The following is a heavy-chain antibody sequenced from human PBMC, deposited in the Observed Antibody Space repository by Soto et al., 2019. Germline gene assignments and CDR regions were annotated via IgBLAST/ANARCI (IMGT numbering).Heavy chain of an antibody. CDR3: ARAFDI. Sequence: ESGGGVVQPGRSLRLSCAASGFTFSSYAMHWVRQAPGKGLEWVAVISYDGSNKYYADSVKGRFTISRDNSKNTLYLQMNSLRAEDTAVYYCARAFDIWGQGTMVTVSS. CDR1: GFTFSSYA. V-gene: IGHV3-30-3*01. CDR2: ISYDGSNK. J-gene: IGHJ3*02.